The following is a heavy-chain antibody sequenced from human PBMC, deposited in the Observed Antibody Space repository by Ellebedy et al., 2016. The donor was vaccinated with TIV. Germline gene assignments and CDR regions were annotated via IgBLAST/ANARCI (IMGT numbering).Heavy chain of an antibody. CDR3: ARAWGFKLSYFDYGIDV. CDR1: GDSISNSIG. J-gene: IGHJ6*02. CDR2: IYHSGST. V-gene: IGHV4-4*02. D-gene: IGHD1-7*01. Sequence: SETLSLTXAVSGDSISNSIGWTCVRKPPGKGLEWLGEIYHSGSTNYNPSLKSRVTISVDKPKNQFSLKLSSVTAADTAMYHCARAWGFKLSYFDYGIDVWGQGTMVTVSS.